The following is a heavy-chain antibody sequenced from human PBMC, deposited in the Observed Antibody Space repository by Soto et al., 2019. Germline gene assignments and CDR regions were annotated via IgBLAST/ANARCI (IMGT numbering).Heavy chain of an antibody. Sequence: PSETLSLTCTVSGGSISSSSYYWGWIRQPPGKGLEWIGSIFYSGSTYYNPSLKSRVTISVDTSKNQFSLKLSSVTAADTAVYYCARGNLYGSGSYGPTAPDFDYWGQGTLVTVSS. V-gene: IGHV4-39*07. D-gene: IGHD3-10*01. CDR1: GGSISSSSYY. CDR2: IFYSGST. J-gene: IGHJ4*02. CDR3: ARGNLYGSGSYGPTAPDFDY.